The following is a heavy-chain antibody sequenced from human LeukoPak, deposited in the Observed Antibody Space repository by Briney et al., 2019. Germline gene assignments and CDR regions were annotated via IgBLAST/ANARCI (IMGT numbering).Heavy chain of an antibody. CDR1: GYTFTSYY. Sequence: ASVKVSCKASGYTFTSYYMHWVRQAPGRGLEWMGIISPSGASTSYAQKFQGRVTMTRDTSTNTVYMELSSLRSEDTAVYYCARSYSYGSSLDYWGQGTLVTVSS. J-gene: IGHJ4*02. CDR3: ARSYSYGSSLDY. V-gene: IGHV1-46*01. D-gene: IGHD5-18*01. CDR2: ISPSGAST.